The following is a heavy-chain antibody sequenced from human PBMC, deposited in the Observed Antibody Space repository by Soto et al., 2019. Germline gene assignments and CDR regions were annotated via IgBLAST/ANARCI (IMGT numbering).Heavy chain of an antibody. CDR2: IYYSGST. D-gene: IGHD2-15*01. V-gene: IGHV4-31*03. CDR3: ARSGYCSGGSCYPGAFDI. J-gene: IGHJ3*02. Sequence: SETLSLTCTVSCGSISSGGYYWSWIRQHPGKGLEWIGYIYYSGSTYYNPSLKSRVTISVDTSKNQFSLKLSSVTAADTAVYYCARSGYCSGGSCYPGAFDIWGQGTMVTVSS. CDR1: CGSISSGGYY.